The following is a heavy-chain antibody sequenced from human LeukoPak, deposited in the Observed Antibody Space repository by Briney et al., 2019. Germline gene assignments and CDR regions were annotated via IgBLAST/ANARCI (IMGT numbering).Heavy chain of an antibody. CDR1: GFTFSSYA. Sequence: GALRLSCAASGFTFSSYAMSWVRQAPGKGLEWVSVIYSGGSTYYADSVKGRFTISRDNSKNTLYLQMNSLRAEDTAVYYCARQTYYYGSGSFDYWGQGTLVTVSS. V-gene: IGHV3-53*01. CDR2: IYSGGST. J-gene: IGHJ4*02. CDR3: ARQTYYYGSGSFDY. D-gene: IGHD3-10*01.